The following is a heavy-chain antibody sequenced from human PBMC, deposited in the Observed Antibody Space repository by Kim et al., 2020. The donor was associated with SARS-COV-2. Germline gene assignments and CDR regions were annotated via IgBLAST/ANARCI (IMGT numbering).Heavy chain of an antibody. V-gene: IGHV4-34*01. CDR3: ATTTRRYCGGDCYPLFDS. Sequence: SETLSLTCDVSGGSFSTYSWSWIRQPPGKGLEWIGEVDHSGSSKYNPSLNSRVTISLPTSNNQFSLTLNSVTAADTAIYYCATTTRRYCGGDCYPLFDSWGQGTLVTVSS. J-gene: IGHJ4*02. CDR1: GGSFSTYS. D-gene: IGHD2-21*02. CDR2: VDHSGSS.